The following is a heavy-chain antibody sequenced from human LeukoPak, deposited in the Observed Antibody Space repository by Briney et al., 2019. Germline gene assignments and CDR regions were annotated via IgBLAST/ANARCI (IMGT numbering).Heavy chain of an antibody. CDR2: ISAYNGNT. V-gene: IGHV1-18*01. D-gene: IGHD3-16*01. J-gene: IGHJ4*02. Sequence: ASVSVSCKASGYTFTSYGISWVRQAPGQGLEWMGWISAYNGNTNYAQKLQGRVTMTTDTSTSTAYMELRSLRSDDTAVYYCARLDHLYVWGSYFSDYWGQGTLVTVSS. CDR3: ARLDHLYVWGSYFSDY. CDR1: GYTFTSYG.